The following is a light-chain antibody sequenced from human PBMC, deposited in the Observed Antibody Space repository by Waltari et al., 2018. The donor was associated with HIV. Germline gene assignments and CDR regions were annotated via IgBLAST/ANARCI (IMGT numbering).Light chain of an antibody. V-gene: IGLV2-11*01. CDR3: GSFAGAYAFVI. CDR1: SSDVGGYNY. CDR2: EVN. Sequence: QSALTQPRSVSGSPGQSVSISCSGSSSDVGGYNYVSWYQQHPNKAPKLIIYEVNERPSGVRHRCSGSKSGNTGTLAISGLQAEDEADYCCGSFAGAYAFVIFGGGTKLAVV. J-gene: IGLJ2*01.